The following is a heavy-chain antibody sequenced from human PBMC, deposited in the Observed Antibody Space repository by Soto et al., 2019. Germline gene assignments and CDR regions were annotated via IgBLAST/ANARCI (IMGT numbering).Heavy chain of an antibody. CDR1: GGSFSGYY. V-gene: IGHV4-34*01. D-gene: IGHD3-22*01. CDR3: ARNAASKNFDSRSYYPHFDP. Sequence: SETLSLTCAVYGGSFSGYYWTWIRQPPGKGLEWVGEIGHSGSATYSPSLKSRVTISVDTSNNQFSLKLSSVTAADTAVYYCARNAASKNFDSRSYYPHFDPWGQGTQVTVSS. CDR2: IGHSGSA. J-gene: IGHJ5*02.